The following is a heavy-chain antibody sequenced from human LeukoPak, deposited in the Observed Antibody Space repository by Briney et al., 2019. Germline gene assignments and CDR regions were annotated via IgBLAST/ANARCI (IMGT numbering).Heavy chain of an antibody. J-gene: IGHJ5*02. CDR1: GGSISSYY. V-gene: IGHV4-59*01. Sequence: PSETPSLTCTVSGGSISSYYWSWIRQPPGKGLEWIGYIYYSGSTNYNPSLKSRVTISVDTSKNQFSLKLSSVTAADTAVYYCARAAYDFWSGYPNWFDPWGQGTLVTVSS. CDR2: IYYSGST. CDR3: ARAAYDFWSGYPNWFDP. D-gene: IGHD3-3*01.